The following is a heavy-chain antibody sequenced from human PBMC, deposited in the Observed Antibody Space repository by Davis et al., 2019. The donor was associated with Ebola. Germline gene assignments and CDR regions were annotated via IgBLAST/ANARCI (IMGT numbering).Heavy chain of an antibody. Sequence: GESLKISCKGSGYSFTSYWIVWVRQMPGKGLECMGIIFPGDSDTRYSPSFQGQVTISADKSISTAYLQWSSLKASDTAMYYCARLNLSDVYYYYYGMDVWGQGTTVTVSS. J-gene: IGHJ6*02. CDR3: ARLNLSDVYYYYYGMDV. CDR2: IFPGDSDT. V-gene: IGHV5-51*01. CDR1: GYSFTSYW. D-gene: IGHD1-14*01.